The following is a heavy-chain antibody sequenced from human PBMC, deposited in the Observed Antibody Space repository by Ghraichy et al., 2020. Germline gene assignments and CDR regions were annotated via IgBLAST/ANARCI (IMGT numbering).Heavy chain of an antibody. D-gene: IGHD5-18*01. V-gene: IGHV2-5*02. CDR2: IYWDDDK. J-gene: IGHJ4*02. Sequence: SGPTLVKHTQTLTLTCTFSGFSLSTSGVGVGWIRQPPGKALEWLTLIYWDDDKRYSPSLKSRLTITKDTSKNQVVLTMTNMDPVDTATYYCAHSEYSYGLFHYFDYWGQGTLVTVSS. CDR1: GFSLSTSGVG. CDR3: AHSEYSYGLFHYFDY.